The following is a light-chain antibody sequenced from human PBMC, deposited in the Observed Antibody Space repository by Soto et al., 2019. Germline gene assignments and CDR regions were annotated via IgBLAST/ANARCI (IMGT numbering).Light chain of an antibody. Sequence: DIQMTQSPSTLSASVGDRVTITCRASQSISSWLAWYQQKPGKAPTLLIYKASSLESGVPSRFSGSGSGTEFTLTISSLQPDDFAAYYCQQYNSYSVYTFGQGTKLEIK. J-gene: IGKJ2*01. CDR1: QSISSW. CDR2: KAS. V-gene: IGKV1-5*03. CDR3: QQYNSYSVYT.